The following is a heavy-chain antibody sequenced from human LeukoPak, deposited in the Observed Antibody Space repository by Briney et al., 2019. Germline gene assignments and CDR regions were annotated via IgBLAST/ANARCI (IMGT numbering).Heavy chain of an antibody. Sequence: PSETLSLTCTVSGGSISSGGYYWSWIRQHPGKGLEWIGYIYYSGSTYYNPSLKSRVTISVDTSKNQFSLKLSSVTAADTAVYYCARGFLAGGNWNYWYFDLWGRGTLVTVSS. CDR3: ARGFLAGGNWNYWYFDL. D-gene: IGHD4-23*01. V-gene: IGHV4-31*03. CDR2: IYYSGST. J-gene: IGHJ2*01. CDR1: GGSISSGGYY.